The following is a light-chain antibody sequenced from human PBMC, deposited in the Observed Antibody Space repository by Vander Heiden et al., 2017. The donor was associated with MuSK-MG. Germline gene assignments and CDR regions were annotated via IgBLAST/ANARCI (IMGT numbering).Light chain of an antibody. Sequence: DIQMTQSPSTLSASVGDRVTITCRVSQSISSWLAWYQQKPGKAPKVLIYKASSLESGVPSRFSGSGSGTEFTLTISSLQPDDFATYYCQQYNSYSRTFGQGTKVEIK. J-gene: IGKJ1*01. CDR2: KAS. CDR3: QQYNSYSRT. V-gene: IGKV1-5*03. CDR1: QSISSW.